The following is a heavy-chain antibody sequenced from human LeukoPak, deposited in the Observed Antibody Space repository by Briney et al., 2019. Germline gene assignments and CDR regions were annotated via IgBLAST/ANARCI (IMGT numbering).Heavy chain of an antibody. J-gene: IGHJ4*02. Sequence: GGSLRLSCAASGFTFSSFGMHWVRQAPCKGLEWVAVIWHDGSNKFYADSVKGRFTSSRDDSKNTMYLQMNSLRAEDTAVYYCARDCVTYYFDFWGQGILVTVSS. CDR3: ARDCVTYYFDF. V-gene: IGHV3-33*01. D-gene: IGHD2-21*01. CDR2: IWHDGSNK. CDR1: GFTFSSFG.